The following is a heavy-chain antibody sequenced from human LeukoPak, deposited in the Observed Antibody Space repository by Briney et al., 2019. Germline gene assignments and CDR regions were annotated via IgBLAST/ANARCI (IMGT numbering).Heavy chain of an antibody. D-gene: IGHD7-27*01. J-gene: IGHJ4*02. CDR1: GFTFSNYN. Sequence: GGSLRLSCAASGFTFSNYNMNWVRQAPGKGLEWVAYITLSRTTTYYADSVKGRFTISRDNAKNSLSLQMNSLRDEDTAVYYCARDALGPDYWGQGTLVTVSS. CDR2: ITLSRTTT. CDR3: ARDALGPDY. V-gene: IGHV3-48*02.